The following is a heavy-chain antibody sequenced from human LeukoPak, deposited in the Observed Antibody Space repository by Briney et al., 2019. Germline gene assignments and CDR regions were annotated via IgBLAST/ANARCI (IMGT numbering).Heavy chain of an antibody. J-gene: IGHJ4*02. CDR1: GGSFSGYY. V-gene: IGHV4-34*01. Sequence: PSETLSLTCAVYGGSFSGYYWSWIRQPPGKGLEWIGEINHSGSTNYNPSLKSRVTISVDTSKNQFSLKLSSVTAADTAVYYCARRDGYNYYCFDYWGQGTLVTVSS. CDR3: ARRDGYNYYCFDY. D-gene: IGHD5-24*01. CDR2: INHSGST.